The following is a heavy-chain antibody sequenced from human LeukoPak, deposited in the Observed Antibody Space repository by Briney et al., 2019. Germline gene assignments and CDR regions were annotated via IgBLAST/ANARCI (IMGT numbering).Heavy chain of an antibody. CDR1: GGSISSYY. CDR3: ARAPYYYDSSGYGWFYYYYGMDV. J-gene: IGHJ6*02. Sequence: SETLSLTCTVSGGSISSYYWSWIRQPPGKGLEWIGEINHSGSTNYNPSLKSRVTISVDTSKNQFSLKLSSVTAADTAVYYCARAPYYYDSSGYGWFYYYYGMDVWGQGTTVTVSS. CDR2: INHSGST. V-gene: IGHV4-34*01. D-gene: IGHD3-22*01.